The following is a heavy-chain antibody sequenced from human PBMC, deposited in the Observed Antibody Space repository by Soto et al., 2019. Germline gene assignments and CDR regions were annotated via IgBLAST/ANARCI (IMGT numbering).Heavy chain of an antibody. J-gene: IGHJ6*03. D-gene: IGHD3-9*01. Sequence: GGSLRLSCAASGFTFSSYSMNWVRQAPGKGLEWVSSISSSSSYIYYADSVKGRFTISRDNAKNSLYLQMNSLRAEDTAVYYCARESYDILTGYPDRIYYYYMDVWGKGTTVTVSS. CDR1: GFTFSSYS. V-gene: IGHV3-21*01. CDR3: ARESYDILTGYPDRIYYYYMDV. CDR2: ISSSSSYI.